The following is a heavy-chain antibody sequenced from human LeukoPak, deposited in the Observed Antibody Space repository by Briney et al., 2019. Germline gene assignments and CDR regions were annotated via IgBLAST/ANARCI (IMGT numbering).Heavy chain of an antibody. D-gene: IGHD6-25*01. CDR2: MNPNSGNT. CDR3: ARGTAATGGASDY. Sequence: ASVKVSCKASGYTFTSYDINWVRQATGQGLEWMGWMNPNSGNTGHAQKFQGRVTMTRNTSISTAYMELSSLTSEDTAVYYCARGTAATGGASDYWGQGTLVTVSS. CDR1: GYTFTSYD. V-gene: IGHV1-8*01. J-gene: IGHJ4*02.